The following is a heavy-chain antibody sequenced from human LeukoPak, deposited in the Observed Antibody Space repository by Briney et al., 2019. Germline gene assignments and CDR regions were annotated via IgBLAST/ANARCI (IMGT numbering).Heavy chain of an antibody. J-gene: IGHJ3*02. CDR3: AKDLSTVFDALNI. CDR2: ISGGGATT. Sequence: GGSLRLSCAASGFTFDDYAMHWVRQAPGKGLEWVSLISGGGATTYYAASVKGRFTISRDNKKNFLYLQMNNLGTEDTALFYCAKDLSTVFDALNIWGQGTLVTVSS. V-gene: IGHV3-43*02. D-gene: IGHD4-17*01. CDR1: GFTFDDYA.